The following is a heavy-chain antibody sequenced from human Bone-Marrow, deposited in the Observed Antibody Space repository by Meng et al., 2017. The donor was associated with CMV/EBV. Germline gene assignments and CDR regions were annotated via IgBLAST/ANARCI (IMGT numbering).Heavy chain of an antibody. CDR3: AKSRGIVEAPTAKNDAFDI. CDR2: INGGDGNT. CDR1: GTTFSNFS. D-gene: IGHD2-2*01. Sequence: GESLMISCAVSGTTFSNFSMSWVRQAPGKGLEWVSSINGGDGNTNYADSVRGRFTISRDNSRNTLYMQMNSLRAENTAVYHCAKSRGIVEAPTAKNDAFDIWGQGTMVTVSS. V-gene: IGHV3-23*01. J-gene: IGHJ3*02.